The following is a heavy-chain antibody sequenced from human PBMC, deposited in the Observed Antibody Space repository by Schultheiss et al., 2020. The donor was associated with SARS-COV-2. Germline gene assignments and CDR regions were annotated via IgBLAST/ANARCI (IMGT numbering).Heavy chain of an antibody. CDR3: ARVPVGGYSYGDGFDY. V-gene: IGHV3-21*01. CDR2: ISSSSSYI. Sequence: GGSLRLSCAASGFTFSSYSMNWVRQAPGKGLEWVSSISSSSSYIYYADSVKGRFTISRDNAKNSLYLQMNSLRAEDTAVYYCARVPVGGYSYGDGFDYWGQGTVVTVSS. J-gene: IGHJ4*02. D-gene: IGHD5-18*01. CDR1: GFTFSSYS.